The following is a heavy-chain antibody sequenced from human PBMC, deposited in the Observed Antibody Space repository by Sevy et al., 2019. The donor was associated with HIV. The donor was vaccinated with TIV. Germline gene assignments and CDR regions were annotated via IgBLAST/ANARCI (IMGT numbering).Heavy chain of an antibody. CDR2: ISSDGKHK. J-gene: IGHJ6*02. CDR3: ARDEGILPPGYYYYGMDV. Sequence: GGSLRLSCAASGFTFSSYAMHWVRQAPGKGLEWVAVISSDGKHKNYADSVKGRFTISRDNSKNTLYLQMNSLRVEDTAGYFCARDEGILPPGYYYYGMDVWGQGTTVTVSS. CDR1: GFTFSSYA. V-gene: IGHV3-30*04.